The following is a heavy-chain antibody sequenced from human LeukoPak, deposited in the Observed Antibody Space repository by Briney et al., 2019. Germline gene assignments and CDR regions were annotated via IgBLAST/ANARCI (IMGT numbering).Heavy chain of an antibody. D-gene: IGHD3-16*01. CDR2: IKTDGSNT. CDR1: GFTFSSYW. V-gene: IGHV3-74*01. J-gene: IGHJ3*01. CDR3: ARDFLHLGG. Sequence: PGGSLRLSCAASGFTFSSYWMHWVRQAPGKGLVWVSRIKTDGSNTNYADSVKGRFTISRDNAKNTLYLQMSGLRAEDTAVYYCARDFLHLGGWGQGTMVTVSS.